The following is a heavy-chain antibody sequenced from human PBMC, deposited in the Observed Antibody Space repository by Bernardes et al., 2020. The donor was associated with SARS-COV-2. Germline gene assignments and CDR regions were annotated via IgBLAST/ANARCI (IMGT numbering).Heavy chain of an antibody. CDR1: GYSISSGYY. Sequence: SETLYLTCAVSGYSISSGYYWGCIRQPPGKGLEWIGSIYHSGSTYYNPSLKSRVTISVDTSKNQFSLKLSSVTAADTAVYYCARSVGVTMIVVVTIPYYFDYWGQGTLVTVSS. J-gene: IGHJ4*02. CDR2: IYHSGST. V-gene: IGHV4-38-2*01. D-gene: IGHD3-22*01. CDR3: ARSVGVTMIVVVTIPYYFDY.